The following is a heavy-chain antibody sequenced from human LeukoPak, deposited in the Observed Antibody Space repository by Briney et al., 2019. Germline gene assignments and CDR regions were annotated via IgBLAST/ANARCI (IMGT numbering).Heavy chain of an antibody. CDR3: ARGDVDTAMGDPFDY. CDR1: GFTFSSYG. V-gene: IGHV3-20*04. CDR2: INWNGGST. J-gene: IGHJ4*02. D-gene: IGHD5-18*01. Sequence: TGGSLRLSCAASGFTFSSYGMSWVRQAPGKGLEWVSGINWNGGSTGYADSVKGRFTISRDNAKNSLYLQMNSLRAEDTALYYCARGDVDTAMGDPFDYWGQGTLVTVSS.